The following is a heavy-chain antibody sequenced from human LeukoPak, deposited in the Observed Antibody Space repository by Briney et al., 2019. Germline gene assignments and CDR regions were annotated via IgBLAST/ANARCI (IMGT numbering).Heavy chain of an antibody. Sequence: SGTLSLTCAVSGGSISSSNWWSWIRQPPGKGLEWIGYIYHSGSTYYNPSLKSRVTISVDRSKNQFSLKLSSVTAADTAVYYCARVNDDYYDSSGFDYWGQGTLVTVSS. J-gene: IGHJ4*02. CDR3: ARVNDDYYDSSGFDY. CDR1: GGSISSSNW. V-gene: IGHV4-4*02. D-gene: IGHD3-22*01. CDR2: IYHSGST.